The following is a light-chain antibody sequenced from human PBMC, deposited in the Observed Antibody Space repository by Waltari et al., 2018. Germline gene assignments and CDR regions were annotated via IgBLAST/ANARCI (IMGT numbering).Light chain of an antibody. CDR1: QSVGKS. CDR2: GAS. Sequence: EIVLTQSPGTLSLSPGERATLSCRASQSVGKSFAWYQQKPGQAPRLLIYGASGRATGIPDRFSGGGSGTDFSLTISRLEPEDFAAYHCQHYVSLPVTFGQGTKVEIK. J-gene: IGKJ1*01. CDR3: QHYVSLPVT. V-gene: IGKV3-20*01.